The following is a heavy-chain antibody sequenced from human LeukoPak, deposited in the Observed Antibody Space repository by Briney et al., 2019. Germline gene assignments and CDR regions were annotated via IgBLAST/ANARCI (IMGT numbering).Heavy chain of an antibody. J-gene: IGHJ1*01. CDR1: GFTFSSYS. V-gene: IGHV3-21*01. D-gene: IGHD3-10*01. CDR3: ARDVSVKGPPFQH. CDR2: ISSSSSYI. Sequence: GGSLRLSCAASGFTFSSYSMNWVRHAPGKGLEWVSSISSSSSYIYYADSVKGRFTISRDNAKNSLYLQMNSLRAEDTAVYYCARDVSVKGPPFQHWGQGTLVTVSS.